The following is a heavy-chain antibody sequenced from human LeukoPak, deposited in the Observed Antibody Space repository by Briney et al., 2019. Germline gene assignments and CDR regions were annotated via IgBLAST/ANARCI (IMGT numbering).Heavy chain of an antibody. V-gene: IGHV1-2*06. D-gene: IGHD3-9*01. J-gene: IGHJ6*03. Sequence: ASVKVSCKASGYTFTGYYIFWVRQAPGQGLKWMGRINPNSGGTQYAQEFQGRVTMTRDTSISTAYMELSRLRSDDTAVYYCARARRASNYDILTGYYYYMDVWGKGTTVTVSS. CDR1: GYTFTGYY. CDR3: ARARRASNYDILTGYYYYMDV. CDR2: INPNSGGT.